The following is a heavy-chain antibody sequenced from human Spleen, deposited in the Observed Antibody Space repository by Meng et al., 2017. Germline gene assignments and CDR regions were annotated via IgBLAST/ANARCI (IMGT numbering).Heavy chain of an antibody. CDR2: IKQDGSEK. J-gene: IGHJ4*02. V-gene: IGHV3-7*01. Sequence: GESLKISCAASGFTFSIRWMTWVRQAPGKGLEWVASIKQDGSEKHYVDSVKGRFTISRDNAKNSLFLQMNSLRAEDTAVYYCARDPAKYDSSGYPTDYWGQGTLVTVSS. CDR1: GFTFSIRW. CDR3: ARDPAKYDSSGYPTDY. D-gene: IGHD3-22*01.